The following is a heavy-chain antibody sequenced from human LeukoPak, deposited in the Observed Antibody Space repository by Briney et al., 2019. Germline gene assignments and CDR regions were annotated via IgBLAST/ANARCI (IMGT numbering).Heavy chain of an antibody. CDR1: GFTFRSYV. Sequence: GGSLRLSRAASGFTFRSYVINWVRQAPGKGLEWVSAITGSGVSTYYGDSVKGRFTNSRDNSKNMVYLEMNSLRAEDTAVYYCARTYYDILTGYNPYFDYWGQGILVTVSS. V-gene: IGHV3-23*01. D-gene: IGHD3-9*01. J-gene: IGHJ4*02. CDR3: ARTYYDILTGYNPYFDY. CDR2: ITGSGVST.